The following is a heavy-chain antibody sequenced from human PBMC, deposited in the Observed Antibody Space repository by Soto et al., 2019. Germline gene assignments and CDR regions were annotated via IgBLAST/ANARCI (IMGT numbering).Heavy chain of an antibody. D-gene: IGHD2-2*01. CDR1: GFTFSSYA. CDR2: ISYDGSNK. V-gene: IGHV3-30-3*01. CDR3: ASSKYYYYGMDV. Sequence: GGALRPSCAASGFTFSSYAMHRVRPAPGKGLEWVAVISYDGSNKYYADSVKGRFTISRDNSKNTLYLQMNSLRAEDTAVYYCASSKYYYYGMDVWGQGTTVTVSS. J-gene: IGHJ6*02.